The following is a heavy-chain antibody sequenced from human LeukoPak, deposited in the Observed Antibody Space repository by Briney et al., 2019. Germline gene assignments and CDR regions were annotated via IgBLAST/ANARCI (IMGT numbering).Heavy chain of an antibody. CDR2: INPKNGGS. D-gene: IGHD3-22*01. CDR3: ARDQGNGYYINWFDP. V-gene: IGHV1-2*02. Sequence: EASVKVSCKASGYTFTDYYMHWVRQAPGQGPEWMGWINPKNGGSRLAQKFQGRVTMTTDTSINTAYMELSELTSDDTAMYYCARDQGNGYYINWFDPWGQGTLVTVSS. CDR1: GYTFTDYY. J-gene: IGHJ5*02.